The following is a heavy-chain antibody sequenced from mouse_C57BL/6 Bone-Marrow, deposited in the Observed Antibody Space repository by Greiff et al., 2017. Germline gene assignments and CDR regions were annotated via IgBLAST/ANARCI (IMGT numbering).Heavy chain of an antibody. CDR2: INPSSGYT. Sequence: VQLQQSGAELARPGASVKMSCKASGYTFTSYTMHWVKQRPGQGLEWIGYINPSSGYTKYNQKFKDKATLTADKSSSTAYMQLRRLTFEDSVVNCGAEITTVVAPFAYWGQGTLVTVSA. CDR1: GYTFTSYT. CDR3: AEITTVVAPFAY. D-gene: IGHD1-1*01. J-gene: IGHJ3*01. V-gene: IGHV1-4*01.